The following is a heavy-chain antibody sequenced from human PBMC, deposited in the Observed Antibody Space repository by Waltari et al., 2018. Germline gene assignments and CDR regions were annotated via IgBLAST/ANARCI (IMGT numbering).Heavy chain of an antibody. J-gene: IGHJ4*02. CDR3: ARGGDEGIWFGESNFDY. CDR2: MNPNSGNT. D-gene: IGHD3-10*01. Sequence: QVQLVQSGAEVKKPGASVKVSCKASGYTFTSYDINWVRQATGPGLEWMGWMNPNSGNTGYAQKFQGRVTMTRNTSISTAYMELSSLRSEDTAVYYCARGGDEGIWFGESNFDYWGQGTLVTVSS. V-gene: IGHV1-8*01. CDR1: GYTFTSYD.